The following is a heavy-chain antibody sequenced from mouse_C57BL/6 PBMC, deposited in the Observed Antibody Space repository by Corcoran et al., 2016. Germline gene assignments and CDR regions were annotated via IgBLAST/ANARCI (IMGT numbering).Heavy chain of an antibody. Sequence: DVQLQESGPGLVKPSQSLSLTCSVTGYSITSGYYWNWIRQFPGNKLEWMGYISYDGSNNYNPSLKNRISITRETSKNQFFLKLNSVTTEDTATYYGARDYSNWYYFDYGGQGTTLTVSS. D-gene: IGHD2-5*01. J-gene: IGHJ2*01. CDR3: ARDYSNWYYFDY. CDR2: ISYDGSN. CDR1: GYSITSGYY. V-gene: IGHV3-6*01.